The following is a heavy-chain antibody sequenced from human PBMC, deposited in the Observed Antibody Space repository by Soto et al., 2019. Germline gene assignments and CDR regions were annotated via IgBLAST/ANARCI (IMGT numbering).Heavy chain of an antibody. D-gene: IGHD1-26*01. Sequence: GGSLRLSCAASGFTFSSYAMHWVHQAPGKGLEWVAVISYDGSNKYYADSVKGRFTISRDNSKNTLYLQMNSLRAEDTAVYYCAREPLSGSYYLDYWGQGTLVTVSS. J-gene: IGHJ4*02. CDR1: GFTFSSYA. CDR3: AREPLSGSYYLDY. CDR2: ISYDGSNK. V-gene: IGHV3-30*04.